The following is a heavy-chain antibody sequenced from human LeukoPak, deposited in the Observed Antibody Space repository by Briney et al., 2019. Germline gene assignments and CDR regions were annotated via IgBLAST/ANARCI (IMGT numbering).Heavy chain of an antibody. CDR3: AKDRITMVRGVLDY. J-gene: IGHJ4*02. D-gene: IGHD3-10*01. Sequence: GGSLRLSCAASGFTFSSYGMHWVRQAPGKGLEWVAVISYDGSNKYYADSVKGRFTISRDNSKNTLYLQMNSLRAEDTAVYYCAKDRITMVRGVLDYWGQGTLVTVSS. V-gene: IGHV3-30*18. CDR2: ISYDGSNK. CDR1: GFTFSSYG.